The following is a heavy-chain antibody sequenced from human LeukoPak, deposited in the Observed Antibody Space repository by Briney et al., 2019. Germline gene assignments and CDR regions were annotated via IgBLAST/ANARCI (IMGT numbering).Heavy chain of an antibody. V-gene: IGHV3-9*01. CDR2: ISWNSGSI. J-gene: IGHJ4*02. D-gene: IGHD6-13*01. CDR3: AKAPGIAAAGLDY. CDR1: GFTFDDYA. Sequence: GGSLRLSCAASGFTFDDYAMHWVRQAPGKGLEWASGISWNSGSIGYADSVKGRFTISRDNAKNSLYLQMNSLRAEDTALYYCAKAPGIAAAGLDYWGQGTLVTVSS.